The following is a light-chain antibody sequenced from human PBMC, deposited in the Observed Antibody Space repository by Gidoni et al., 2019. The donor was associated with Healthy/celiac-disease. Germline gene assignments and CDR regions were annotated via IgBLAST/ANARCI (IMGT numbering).Light chain of an antibody. CDR3: QQSYSTLIFT. J-gene: IGKJ3*01. V-gene: IGKV1-39*01. Sequence: DIQLTQSPSSLSASVGDRVTITCRARQSISNYLYWYQQKPGKAPKLLIYAASSLQRGVPSRFSGGGSGTDFTLTISSLQPEDFATYYCQQSYSTLIFTFGPGTKVDIK. CDR2: AAS. CDR1: QSISNY.